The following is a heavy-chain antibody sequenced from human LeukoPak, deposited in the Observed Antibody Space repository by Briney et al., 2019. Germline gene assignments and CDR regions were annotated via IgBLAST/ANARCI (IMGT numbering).Heavy chain of an antibody. J-gene: IGHJ4*02. CDR3: AKGGGSGSYYTHYFDY. V-gene: IGHV3-23*01. CDR1: GFTFSSHA. CDR2: ITASGGST. D-gene: IGHD3-10*01. Sequence: GGSLRLSCAASGFTFSSHALTWVRQAPGKGLEWVSTITASGGSTYYADSVKGRFTISRDNSKNTLFLLVNSLRAADTAVYYCAKGGGSGSYYTHYFDYWGQGTLVTASS.